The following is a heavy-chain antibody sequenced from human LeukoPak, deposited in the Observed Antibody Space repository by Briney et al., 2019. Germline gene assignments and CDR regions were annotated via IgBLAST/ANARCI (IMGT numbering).Heavy chain of an antibody. CDR2: ILYDGTNK. CDR3: ARWAQDGSTWRFDY. Sequence: GGSLRLSCAASGFTFSTYGMHWVRQAPGKGLEWVAVILYDGTNKYYADSVKGRFTISRDNSKGTLYLQMNSLRAEDTAVYYCARWAQDGSTWRFDYWGQGTLVTVSS. D-gene: IGHD1-14*01. CDR1: GFTFSTYG. V-gene: IGHV3-33*01. J-gene: IGHJ4*02.